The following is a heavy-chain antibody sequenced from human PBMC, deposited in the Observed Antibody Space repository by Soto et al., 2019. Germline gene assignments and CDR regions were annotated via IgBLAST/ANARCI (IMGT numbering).Heavy chain of an antibody. J-gene: IGHJ3*02. V-gene: IGHV3-64*01. CDR2: ISSNGGST. CDR3: ARGPEGDAFDI. CDR1: GFTFSSYA. Sequence: EVQLVESGGGLVQPGGSLRLSCAASGFTFSSYAMHWVRQAPGKGLEYVSAISSNGGSTYYANSVKGRFTISRDNSKNTLYLQMGSLRAEDMGVYYCARGPEGDAFDIWGKGTMVTVSS.